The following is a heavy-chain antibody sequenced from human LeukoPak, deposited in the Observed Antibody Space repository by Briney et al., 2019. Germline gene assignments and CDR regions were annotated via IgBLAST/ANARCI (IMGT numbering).Heavy chain of an antibody. D-gene: IGHD6-13*01. CDR2: ISGSGGST. Sequence: GGSLRLSCAASGFTFSSYGMHWVRQAPGKGLEWVSAISGSGGSTYYADSVKGRFTISRDNSKNTLYLQMNSLRAEDTAVYYCAKDLRYSSSWPGDVDYWGQGTLVTVSS. V-gene: IGHV3-23*01. J-gene: IGHJ4*02. CDR3: AKDLRYSSSWPGDVDY. CDR1: GFTFSSYG.